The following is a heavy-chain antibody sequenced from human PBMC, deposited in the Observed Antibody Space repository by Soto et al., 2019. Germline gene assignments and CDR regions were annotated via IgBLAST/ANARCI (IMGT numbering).Heavy chain of an antibody. V-gene: IGHV4-30-4*01. J-gene: IGHJ6*02. CDR1: GVSISSGDYY. D-gene: IGHD2-8*01. CDR3: ARYTNFSPYYHGVDV. CDR2: IYYSGNT. Sequence: QVQLQESGPGLVKPSQNVSLTCTVSGVSISSGDYYWSWIRQPPGKGLEWIGYIYYSGNTNYAPSFRSRLTISIDPSRNQYSPHLTSVTAADTAVYYCARYTNFSPYYHGVDVWGQGTTVTVSS.